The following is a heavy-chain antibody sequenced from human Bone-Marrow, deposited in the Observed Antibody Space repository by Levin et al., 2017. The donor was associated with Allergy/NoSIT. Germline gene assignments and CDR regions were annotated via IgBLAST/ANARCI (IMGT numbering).Heavy chain of an antibody. J-gene: IGHJ4*02. CDR3: ATYFGDYYYLDL. V-gene: IGHV3-11*01. CDR2: ISSAGTTI. D-gene: IGHD4-17*01. CDR1: GFTFSDYY. Sequence: SCAASGFTFSDYYISWIRQAPGKGLEWISYISSAGTTIVYADSVKGRFTISRDNASNSVFLQISSLRAEDTAVYYCATYFGDYYYLDLWGQGTLVTVSS.